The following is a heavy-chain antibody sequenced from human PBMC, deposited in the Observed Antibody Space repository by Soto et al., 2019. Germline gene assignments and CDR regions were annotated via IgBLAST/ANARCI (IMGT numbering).Heavy chain of an antibody. V-gene: IGHV1-18*01. CDR3: ARSVLPDPVVVVGHTPFEP. CDR2: ISAYNGDT. J-gene: IGHJ5*02. D-gene: IGHD2-15*01. Sequence: QVQLVQSGAEVKKPGASVKVSCKASGYTFTTYDINWLRQAPGQGLEWMGWISAYNGDTNYAQKLQCRVTMNTDTSTSTAYMELRSLRSDDTAVYYCARSVLPDPVVVVGHTPFEPWGQGTLVTGSS. CDR1: GYTFTTYD.